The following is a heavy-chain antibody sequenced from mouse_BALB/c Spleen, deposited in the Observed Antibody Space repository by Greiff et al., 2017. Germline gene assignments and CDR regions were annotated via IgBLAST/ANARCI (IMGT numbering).Heavy chain of an antibody. CDR3: ARQGGMITTDWYFDV. J-gene: IGHJ1*01. V-gene: IGHV5-2*01. CDR2: INSDGGST. D-gene: IGHD2-4*01. Sequence: EVKLMESGGGLVQPGESLKLSCESNEYEFPSHDMSWVRKTPEKRLELVAAINSDGGSTYYPDTMERRFIISRDNTKKTLYLQMSSLRSEDTALYYCARQGGMITTDWYFDVWGAGTTVTVSS. CDR1: EYEFPSHD.